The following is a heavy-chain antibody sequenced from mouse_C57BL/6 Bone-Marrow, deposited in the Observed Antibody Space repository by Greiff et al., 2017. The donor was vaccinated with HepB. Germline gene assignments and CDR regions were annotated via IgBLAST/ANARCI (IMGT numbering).Heavy chain of an antibody. D-gene: IGHD1-1*01. CDR2: ISYDGSN. V-gene: IGHV3-6*01. Sequence: EVQLQQSGPGLVKPSQSLSLTCSVTGYSITSGYYWNWIRQFPGNKLGWMGYISYDGSNNYNPSLNNRISFTRDTSKNQFFLKLNALTTEDTATYYCAREGRDYYGTTNWGQGTLVTVSA. J-gene: IGHJ3*01. CDR1: GYSITSGYY. CDR3: AREGRDYYGTTN.